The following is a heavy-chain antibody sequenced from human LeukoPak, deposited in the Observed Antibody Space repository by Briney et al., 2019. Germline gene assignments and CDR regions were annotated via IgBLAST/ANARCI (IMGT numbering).Heavy chain of an antibody. D-gene: IGHD2-15*01. CDR3: ARVTGDIVVVVAANDAFDI. CDR2: ISAYNGNT. Sequence: GASVKVSCKASGYTFTSYEINWVRQATGQGLEWMGWISAYNGNTNYAQKLQGRVTMTTDTSTSTAYMELRSLRSDDTAVYYCARVTGDIVVVVAANDAFDIWGQGTMVTVSS. CDR1: GYTFTSYE. V-gene: IGHV1-18*01. J-gene: IGHJ3*02.